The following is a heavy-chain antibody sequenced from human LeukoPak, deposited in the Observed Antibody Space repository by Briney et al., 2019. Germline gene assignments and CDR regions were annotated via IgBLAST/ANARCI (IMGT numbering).Heavy chain of an antibody. CDR3: ARGEGGYFDY. D-gene: IGHD3-22*01. Sequence: SETLSLTCTVSGGSISSSSYYWAWIRQPPGKGLEWIGNIYYSGGSYYNPSLKSRVTIAIDTSKNQFSLKLSSVTAADTAVYYCARGEGGYFDYWGQGTPVTVSS. J-gene: IGHJ4*02. CDR1: GGSISSSSYY. V-gene: IGHV4-39*01. CDR2: IYYSGGS.